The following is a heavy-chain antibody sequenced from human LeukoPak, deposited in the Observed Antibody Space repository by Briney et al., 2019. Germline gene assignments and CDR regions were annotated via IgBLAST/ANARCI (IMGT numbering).Heavy chain of an antibody. D-gene: IGHD5-18*01. CDR3: ARRRGYSYGYGRGDYFFDY. Sequence: SETLSLTCAVYGGSFSGYYWSWIRQPPGKGLEWIGEINHSGSTNYNPSLKSRVTISVDTSKNQFSLKLGSVTAADTAVYYCARRRGYSYGYGRGDYFFDYWGQGTLVTVSS. CDR2: INHSGST. CDR1: GGSFSGYY. J-gene: IGHJ4*02. V-gene: IGHV4-34*01.